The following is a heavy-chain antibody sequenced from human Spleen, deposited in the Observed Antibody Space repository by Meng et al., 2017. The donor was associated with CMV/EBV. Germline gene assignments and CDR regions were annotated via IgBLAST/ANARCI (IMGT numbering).Heavy chain of an antibody. V-gene: IGHV3-69-1*01. CDR2: ITSGPTI. CDR3: AILSHPYYYGMDV. Sequence: GGSLRLSCAASGFTFSEHYMTWIRQIPGKGLEWVSYITSGPTIYYADSVKGRFTISRDNSKNTLYLQMNSLRAEDTVVYYCAILSHPYYYGMDVWGQGTTVTVSS. J-gene: IGHJ6*02. CDR1: GFTFSEHY.